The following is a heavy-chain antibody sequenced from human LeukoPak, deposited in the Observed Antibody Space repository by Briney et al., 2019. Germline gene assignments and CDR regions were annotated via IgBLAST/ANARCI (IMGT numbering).Heavy chain of an antibody. D-gene: IGHD2-2*01. J-gene: IGHJ4*02. CDR1: GFTFSSYT. V-gene: IGHV3-21*01. Sequence: GGSLRLSCAVSGFTFSSYTINWVRQAPGKGLEWVASISSSSTYIYYADSVKGRFTISRDNAKNSLYLQMNSLRAEDTAVYYCARRYCSSTSCYEGYYFDYWGQGTLVTVSS. CDR3: ARRYCSSTSCYEGYYFDY. CDR2: ISSSSTYI.